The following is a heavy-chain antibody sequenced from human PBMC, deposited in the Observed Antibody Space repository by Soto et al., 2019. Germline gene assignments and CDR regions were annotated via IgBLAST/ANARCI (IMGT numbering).Heavy chain of an antibody. D-gene: IGHD6-19*01. CDR1: GGSMSTYY. J-gene: IGHJ4*02. Sequence: KSSETLSLTCTVSGGSMSTYYWTWMRQAPGKGLEWIGYIYSTGATNYNPSLRSRVSMSIDASKNHFSLKVKSVTAADTAVYFCARAHTGGWYVIDYWGQGTLVTV. V-gene: IGHV4-59*01. CDR3: ARAHTGGWYVIDY. CDR2: IYSTGAT.